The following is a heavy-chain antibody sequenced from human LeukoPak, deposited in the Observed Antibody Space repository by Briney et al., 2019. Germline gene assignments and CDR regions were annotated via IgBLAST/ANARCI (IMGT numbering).Heavy chain of an antibody. J-gene: IGHJ5*02. D-gene: IGHD2/OR15-2a*01. Sequence: GGSLRLSCAASGFTFSSYSMNWVRQAPGKGLEWVSYISSSAEIVFYTDSVKGRFTVSRDNAKNSLYLQMNSLRVEDTAIYYCARDRITVPGPYNWFDPWGQGTLVTVSS. CDR1: GFTFSSYS. CDR3: ARDRITVPGPYNWFDP. V-gene: IGHV3-48*04. CDR2: ISSSAEIV.